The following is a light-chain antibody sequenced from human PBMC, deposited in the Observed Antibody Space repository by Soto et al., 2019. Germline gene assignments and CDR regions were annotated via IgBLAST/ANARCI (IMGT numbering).Light chain of an antibody. V-gene: IGLV2-14*01. CDR2: DVS. Sequence: QSALTQPASVSGSPGQSIIISCTGTSSDVGGYIYVSWYQEYPGKAPKLIIYDVSKRPSGVSNRFSGSQSGNTASLTISGLQAEDEANYYCSSYTRSSTLEVFGTGTKLTVL. CDR1: SSDVGGYIY. CDR3: SSYTRSSTLEV. J-gene: IGLJ1*01.